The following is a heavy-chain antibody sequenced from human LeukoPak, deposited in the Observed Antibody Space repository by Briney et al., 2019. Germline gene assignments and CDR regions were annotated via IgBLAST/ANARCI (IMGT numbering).Heavy chain of an antibody. CDR3: ARAGGPSSGWTTGAYFFDC. CDR1: GFTFSSHS. J-gene: IGHJ4*02. Sequence: GGSLRLSCAASGFTFSSHSMNWVRQAPGKGLEWVSSISGSGNQIYYADSVKGRFTISRDNAKNSLYLQMNSLRGEDTAVYYCARAGGPSSGWTTGAYFFDCWGQGTLVTVSS. V-gene: IGHV3-21*01. CDR2: ISGSGNQI. D-gene: IGHD6-19*01.